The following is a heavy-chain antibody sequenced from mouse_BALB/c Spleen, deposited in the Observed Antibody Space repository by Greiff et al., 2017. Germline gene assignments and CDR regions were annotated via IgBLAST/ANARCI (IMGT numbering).Heavy chain of an antibody. CDR2: IWGDGST. CDR1: GFSLTGYG. V-gene: IGHV2-6-7*01. D-gene: IGHD3-3*01. Sequence: VQLQQSGPGLVAPSQSLSITCTVSGFSLTGYGVNWVRQPPGKGLEWLGMIWGDGSTDYNSALKSRLSISKDNSKSQVFLKMNSLQTDETARYYCSKGYQCYGGYFDVWGAGTTVTVSS. J-gene: IGHJ1*01. CDR3: SKGYQCYGGYFDV.